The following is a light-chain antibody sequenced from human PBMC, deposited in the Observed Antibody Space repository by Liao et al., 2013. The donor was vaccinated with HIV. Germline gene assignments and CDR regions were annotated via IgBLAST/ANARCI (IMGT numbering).Light chain of an antibody. CDR3: QVWDSSSDHPYV. CDR1: NIGSKS. V-gene: IGLV3-21*01. CDR2: YDT. J-gene: IGLJ1*01. Sequence: SYVLTQPPSVSVAPGMTATITCGGNNIGSKSVHWYQQKPGQAPVLVIYYDTDRPSGIPERFSGSNSGNTATLTISRVEAGDEADYYCQVWDSSSDHPYVFGTGTKVTVL.